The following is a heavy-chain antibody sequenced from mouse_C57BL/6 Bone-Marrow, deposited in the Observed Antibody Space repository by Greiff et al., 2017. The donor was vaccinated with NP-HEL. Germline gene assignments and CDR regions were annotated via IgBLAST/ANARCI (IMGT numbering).Heavy chain of an antibody. J-gene: IGHJ3*01. Sequence: QVQLKESGAELVKPGASVKLSCKASGYTFTSYWMHWVKQRPGQGLEWIGMIHPNSGSTNYNEKFKSKATLTVDKSSSTAYMQLSSLTSEDSAVYYCATYDYLLGWGQGTLVTVSA. CDR3: ATYDYLLG. D-gene: IGHD2-4*01. V-gene: IGHV1-64*01. CDR2: IHPNSGST. CDR1: GYTFTSYW.